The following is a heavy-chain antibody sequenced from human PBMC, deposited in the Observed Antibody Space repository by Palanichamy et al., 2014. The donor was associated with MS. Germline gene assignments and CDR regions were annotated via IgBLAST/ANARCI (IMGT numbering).Heavy chain of an antibody. CDR2: IHYTGNT. Sequence: QVQLQESGPGLVSPSQTLSLTCIVSGGSLNSGAYYWTWIRQLPGKGLEWMGYIHYTGNTYYNPSLKSRISISVDASRTRFSLHLSSVTAADTAVYYCARESMLRAVTYSYYFFDVWGKGATVTVSS. D-gene: IGHD3-10*01. V-gene: IGHV4-31*03. CDR1: GGSLNSGAYY. J-gene: IGHJ6*03. CDR3: ARESMLRAVTYSYYFFDV.